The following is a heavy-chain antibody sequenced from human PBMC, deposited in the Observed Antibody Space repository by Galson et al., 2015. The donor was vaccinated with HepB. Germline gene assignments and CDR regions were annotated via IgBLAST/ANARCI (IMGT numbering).Heavy chain of an antibody. CDR1: GYTFTSYD. CDR2: MNPNSGNT. J-gene: IGHJ5*02. V-gene: IGHV1-8*01. CDR3: ARGLAWELTQNWFDP. Sequence: SVKASCKASGYTFTSYDINWVRQATGQGLEWMGWMNPNSGNTGYAQKFQGRVTMTRNTSISTAYMELSSLRSEDTAVYYCARGLAWELTQNWFDPWGQGTLVTVSS. D-gene: IGHD1-26*01.